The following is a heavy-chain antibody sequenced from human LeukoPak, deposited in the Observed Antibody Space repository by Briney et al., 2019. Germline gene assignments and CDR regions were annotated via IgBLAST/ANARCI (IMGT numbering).Heavy chain of an antibody. CDR1: GFTFSSYW. CDR2: IKQDRSEK. V-gene: IGHV3-7*01. D-gene: IGHD6-13*01. J-gene: IGHJ3*02. Sequence: GGSLRLSCAASGFTFSSYWMSWVRQAPGKGLEWVANIKQDRSEKYYVDSVKGRFTISRDNAKNSLYLQMNSLRAEDTAVYYCARTYSSSWYGAFDIWGQGTMVTVSS. CDR3: ARTYSSSWYGAFDI.